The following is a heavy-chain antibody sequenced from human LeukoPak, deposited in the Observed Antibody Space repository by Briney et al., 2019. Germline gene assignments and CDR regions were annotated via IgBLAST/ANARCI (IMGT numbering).Heavy chain of an antibody. CDR1: GFTFSNYA. J-gene: IGHJ4*02. Sequence: PGGSLRLSCAASGFTFSNYAMTWVRHAPGKGLERVSFISGSGGSTYYADSVKGRFTITRYNSKNTLYLQMNSLRVEDNAVYYCVKVRDYGGHCFDYWGQGTLVTVSS. V-gene: IGHV3-23*01. CDR2: ISGSGGST. CDR3: VKVRDYGGHCFDY. D-gene: IGHD4-23*01.